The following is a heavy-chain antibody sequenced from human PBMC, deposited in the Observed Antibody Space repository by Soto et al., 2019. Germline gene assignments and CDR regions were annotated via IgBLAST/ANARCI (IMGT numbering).Heavy chain of an antibody. CDR2: IYHSGST. V-gene: IGHV4-30-2*01. CDR3: ARVIAAADTISVWFDP. Sequence: PSETLSLTCAVSGGSISSGGYSWSWIRQPPGKGLEWIGYIYHSGSTYYNPSLKSRVTILVDRSKNQFSLKLSSVTAADTAVYYCARVIAAADTISVWFDPWGQGTLVTVS. J-gene: IGHJ5*02. D-gene: IGHD6-13*01. CDR1: GGSISSGGYS.